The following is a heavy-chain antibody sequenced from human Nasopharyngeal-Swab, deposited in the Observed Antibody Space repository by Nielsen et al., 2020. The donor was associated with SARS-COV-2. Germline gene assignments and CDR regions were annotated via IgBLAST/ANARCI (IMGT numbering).Heavy chain of an antibody. Sequence: GGSLRLSCAASGFTFSSYSMSWVRQAPGRGLEWVSLIFAGGDTYYADFVKSRFTVSRDNSKNTVFLQLTHLRAEDTAVYFCARAVSYCSGDRCPFDPWGQGTQVTVSS. D-gene: IGHD2-15*01. CDR2: IFAGGDT. V-gene: IGHV3-66*01. CDR3: ARAVSYCSGDRCPFDP. CDR1: GFTFSSYS. J-gene: IGHJ5*02.